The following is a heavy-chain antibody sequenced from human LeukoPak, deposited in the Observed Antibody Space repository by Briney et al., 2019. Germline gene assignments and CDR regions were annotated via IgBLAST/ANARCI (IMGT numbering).Heavy chain of an antibody. CDR3: ARSFDY. Sequence: GRSLRLSCAASGFTFSSYAMHWVRQAPGKGLEWVAVISYDGSNKYYADSVKGRFTISRDNSKNTLYLQMNSLRAEDTAVYYCARSFDYWGQGTLVTVSS. CDR2: ISYDGSNK. J-gene: IGHJ4*02. V-gene: IGHV3-30-3*01. CDR1: GFTFSSYA.